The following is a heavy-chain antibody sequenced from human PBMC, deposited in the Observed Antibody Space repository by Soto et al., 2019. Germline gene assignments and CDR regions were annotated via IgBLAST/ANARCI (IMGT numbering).Heavy chain of an antibody. Sequence: PGESLKISCKGSGYSFTSYWINWVRQMPGKGLEWMGKIDPSDSPTTYSPTYSPSFQGHVTISVDKSISTAYLQWSSLKASDTAMYYCARLGHDYSNSGMDVWGQGTTVTGS. D-gene: IGHD4-4*01. CDR2: IDPSDSPTTYSP. J-gene: IGHJ6*02. CDR1: GYSFTSYW. V-gene: IGHV5-10-1*01. CDR3: ARLGHDYSNSGMDV.